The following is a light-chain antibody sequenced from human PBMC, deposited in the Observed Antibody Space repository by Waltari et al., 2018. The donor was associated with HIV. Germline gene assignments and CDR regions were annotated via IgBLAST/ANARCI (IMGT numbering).Light chain of an antibody. V-gene: IGLV1-40*01. CDR1: SSNIGAGFD. CDR2: GNN. Sequence: QSVLTQPPSLSGAPGQRVIISCTGSSSNIGAGFDVHWYQQLPGTAPKLLIYGNNNRPSWVPDRFSGSKSGTSASLANTGLQAEDEADYYCQSYDSSLNTYVFGSGTKVTVL. CDR3: QSYDSSLNTYV. J-gene: IGLJ1*01.